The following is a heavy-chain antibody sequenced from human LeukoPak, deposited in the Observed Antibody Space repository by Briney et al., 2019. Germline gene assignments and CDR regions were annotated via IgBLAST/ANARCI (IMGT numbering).Heavy chain of an antibody. J-gene: IGHJ4*02. CDR2: IYYSGST. CDR1: GGSISSSSYY. V-gene: IGHV4-39*01. D-gene: IGHD4-17*01. Sequence: SETLSLTCTVSGGSISSSSYYWGWIRRPPGKGLEWIGSIYYSGSTYYNPSPKSRVTISVDTSKNQFSLKLSSVTAADTAVYYCARHDRMTTVTGFDYWGQGTLVTVSS. CDR3: ARHDRMTTVTGFDY.